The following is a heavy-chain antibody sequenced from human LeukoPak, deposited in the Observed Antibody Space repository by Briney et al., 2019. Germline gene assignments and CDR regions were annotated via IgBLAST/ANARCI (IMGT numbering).Heavy chain of an antibody. Sequence: TLSLTCTVSGGSISSGSYYWSWIRQPAGKGLEWIGRIYTSGSTNYNPSLKGRVTISVDTSKNQFSLKLSSVTAADTAVYYCARALPSRYDPWGQGTLVTVSS. CDR2: IYTSGST. D-gene: IGHD1-14*01. CDR3: ARALPSRYDP. V-gene: IGHV4-61*02. CDR1: GGSISSGSYY. J-gene: IGHJ5*02.